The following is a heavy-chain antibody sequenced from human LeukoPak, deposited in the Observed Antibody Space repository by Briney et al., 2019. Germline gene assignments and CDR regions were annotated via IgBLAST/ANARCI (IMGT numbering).Heavy chain of an antibody. J-gene: IGHJ4*02. CDR1: GGSISSSSYY. CDR3: ARLRWSKLMVYATSRLFDY. V-gene: IGHV4-39*01. Sequence: SETLSLTCTVSGGSISSSSYYWGWIRQPPGKGLEWIGSIYYSGSTYYNPSPKSRVTISVDTSKNQFSLKLSSVTAADTAVYYCARLRWSKLMVYATSRLFDYWGQGTLVTVSS. CDR2: IYYSGST. D-gene: IGHD2-8*01.